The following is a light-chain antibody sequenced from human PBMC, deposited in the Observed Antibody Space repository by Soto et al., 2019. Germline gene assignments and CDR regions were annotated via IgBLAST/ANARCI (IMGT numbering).Light chain of an antibody. CDR1: QSIINY. CDR2: DAS. V-gene: IGKV3-11*01. Sequence: EIVLTQSPVTLSLSPGQGAALSCRASQSIINYLSWYQQKPGQAPRLLIYDASTRATGTPARFSGSGSGTDFTLTISSLEPEDFAVYSCQQRSNWPPSITFGQGTRLEI. J-gene: IGKJ5*01. CDR3: QQRSNWPPSIT.